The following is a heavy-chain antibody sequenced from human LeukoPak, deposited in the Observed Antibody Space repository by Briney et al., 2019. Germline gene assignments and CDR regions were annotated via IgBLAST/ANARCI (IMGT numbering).Heavy chain of an antibody. CDR3: ARDSSSSTFYNWFDP. Sequence: GGSLRLSCAASGFTFSSYAMSWVRQAPGKGLEWVSAIRGGGGRTYYADSVKGRFTISRDNSKNTLFLQMNSLRAEDTAVYYCARDSSSSTFYNWFDPWGQGTLVTVSS. J-gene: IGHJ5*02. V-gene: IGHV3-23*01. D-gene: IGHD6-6*01. CDR1: GFTFSSYA. CDR2: IRGGGGRT.